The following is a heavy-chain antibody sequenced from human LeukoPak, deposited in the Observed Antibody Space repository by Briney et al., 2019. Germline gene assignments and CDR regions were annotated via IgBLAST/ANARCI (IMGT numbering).Heavy chain of an antibody. Sequence: GSLRLSCAAPGFTFSSYWMHWVRQAPGKELVWVSRINSDGSSTRYPDSVKGRFTISRDNAKNTLYLQMNSLRAEDTAIYYCARAPSINAAVDYWGQGTLVTVSS. CDR1: GFTFSSYW. D-gene: IGHD3-9*01. CDR2: INSDGSST. V-gene: IGHV3-74*01. CDR3: ARAPSINAAVDY. J-gene: IGHJ4*02.